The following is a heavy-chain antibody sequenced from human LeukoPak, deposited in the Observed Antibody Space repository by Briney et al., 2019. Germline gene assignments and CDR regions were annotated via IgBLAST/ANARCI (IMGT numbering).Heavy chain of an antibody. CDR2: ISYDGSNK. J-gene: IGHJ4*02. Sequence: GGSLRLSCAASGFTFSSYAMNWVRQAPGKGLEWVAVISYDGSNKYYADSVKGRFTISRDNSKNTLYLQMNSLRAEDTAVYYCAREHGSGTYYFDYWGQGTLVTVSS. V-gene: IGHV3-30*01. D-gene: IGHD3-10*01. CDR1: GFTFSSYA. CDR3: AREHGSGTYYFDY.